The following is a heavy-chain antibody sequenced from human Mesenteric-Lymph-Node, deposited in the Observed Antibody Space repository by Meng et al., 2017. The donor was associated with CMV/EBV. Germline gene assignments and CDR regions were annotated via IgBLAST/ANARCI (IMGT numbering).Heavy chain of an antibody. CDR3: ARVEDFRSGHYGMDV. CDR1: GFPFSSYW. V-gene: IGHV3-7*01. J-gene: IGHJ6*02. D-gene: IGHD3-3*01. CDR2: VKQDESEK. Sequence: GESLKISCAASGFPFSSYWLSWVRQAPGKGLEWVANVKQDESEKYYVDSVKGRFTVSRDNAKNSLYLQMNSLRAEDTAVYYCARVEDFRSGHYGMDVWGQGTAVTVSS.